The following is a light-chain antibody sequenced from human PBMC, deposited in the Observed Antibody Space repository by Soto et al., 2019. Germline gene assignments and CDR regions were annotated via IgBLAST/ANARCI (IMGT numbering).Light chain of an antibody. J-gene: IGKJ4*01. CDR2: GAS. CDR1: QSVGSRF. Sequence: ELVLTQSPGTLSLSPGERATLSCRSSQSVGSRFLAWYQQKPGQAPRLLIYGASNRATGIPDRFSGSGSGTGFNLAISGLEPEDCAVYYCQQSGNSPPVAFGGSTKVEI. CDR3: QQSGNSPPVA. V-gene: IGKV3-20*01.